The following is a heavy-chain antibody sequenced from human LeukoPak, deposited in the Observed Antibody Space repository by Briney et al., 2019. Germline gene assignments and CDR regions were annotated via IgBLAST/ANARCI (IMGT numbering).Heavy chain of an antibody. V-gene: IGHV4-4*07. CDR1: GGSTSSYY. CDR2: IYTSGST. J-gene: IGHJ4*02. CDR3: ARHGDYEGYFDY. Sequence: SETLSLTCTVSGGSTSSYYWSWIRQPAGKGLEWIGRIYTSGSTNYNPSLKSRVTISVDKSKNQFSLKLSSVTAADTAVYYCARHGDYEGYFDYWGQGTLVTVSS. D-gene: IGHD4-17*01.